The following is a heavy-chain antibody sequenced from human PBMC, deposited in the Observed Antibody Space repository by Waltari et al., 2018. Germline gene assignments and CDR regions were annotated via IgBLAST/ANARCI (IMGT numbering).Heavy chain of an antibody. D-gene: IGHD1-26*01. J-gene: IGHJ6*03. CDR2: ITPMFGTK. CDR3: AREVGERARYYMDV. CDR1: GGTVHNFI. V-gene: IGHV1-69*12. Sequence: QVQLVQSGAEVKKPGSSVKVSCKASGGTVHNFIIGWVRQAPGQGLEWMGDITPMFGTKNYARQFQGRLTITADESTSTVFLELSSLKSDDTAVYYCAREVGERARYYMDVWGKGTTVTISS.